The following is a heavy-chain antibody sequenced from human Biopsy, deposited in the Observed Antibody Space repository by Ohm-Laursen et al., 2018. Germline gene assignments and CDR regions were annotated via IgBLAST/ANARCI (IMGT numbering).Heavy chain of an antibody. J-gene: IGHJ4*02. Sequence: GSLRLSCTASEFTFSRYSMNWVRQAPGKGLVWVSCINTDGSSTNYADSVKGRFTISRDNAKNTVFLQMNSLRAEDTAVYYCTRAEAGSGSLLYFDYWGQGTLVTVSS. CDR1: EFTFSRYS. D-gene: IGHD3-10*01. CDR3: TRAEAGSGSLLYFDY. V-gene: IGHV3-74*01. CDR2: INTDGSST.